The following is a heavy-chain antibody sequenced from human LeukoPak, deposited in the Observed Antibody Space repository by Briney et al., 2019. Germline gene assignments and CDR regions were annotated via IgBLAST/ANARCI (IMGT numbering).Heavy chain of an antibody. Sequence: GASVKVSCKASGGTFSSYALSWVRQAPGQGLEWMGGFIPIFGRENYAQKFQGRVTITADESTSTAYMELSSLRSEDTAVYYCARGPGETIDYWGQGTLVTVSS. V-gene: IGHV1-69*13. J-gene: IGHJ4*02. CDR2: FIPIFGRE. CDR1: GGTFSSYA. D-gene: IGHD1/OR15-1a*01. CDR3: ARGPGETIDY.